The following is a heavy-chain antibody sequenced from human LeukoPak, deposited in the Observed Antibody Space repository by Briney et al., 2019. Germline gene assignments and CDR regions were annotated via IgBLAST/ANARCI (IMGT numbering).Heavy chain of an antibody. Sequence: SETLSLTCTVSGGSISSYYWSWIRQPPGKGLEWIGYIYYSGSTNYSPSLKSRVTISVDTSQNQFSLNLSYVNAADTAVYYCARDRRDGYNLRFYYYYYMDVWGKGTTVTVSS. CDR3: ARDRRDGYNLRFYYYYYMDV. CDR2: IYYSGST. J-gene: IGHJ6*03. D-gene: IGHD5-24*01. V-gene: IGHV4-59*12. CDR1: GGSISSYY.